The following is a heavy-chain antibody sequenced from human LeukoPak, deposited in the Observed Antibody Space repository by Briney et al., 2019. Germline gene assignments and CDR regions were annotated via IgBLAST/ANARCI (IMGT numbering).Heavy chain of an antibody. D-gene: IGHD4/OR15-4a*01. J-gene: IGHJ6*02. V-gene: IGHV3-23*01. CDR1: GFTFSSYA. CDR3: ASEVPTPYYYYYGMDV. Sequence: GGSLRLSCAASGFTFSSYAMSWVRQAPGKGLEWVSAISGSGGSTYYADSVKGRFTISRDNSKNTLYLQMNSLRAEDTAVYYCASEVPTPYYYYYGMDVWGQGTTVTVSS. CDR2: ISGSGGST.